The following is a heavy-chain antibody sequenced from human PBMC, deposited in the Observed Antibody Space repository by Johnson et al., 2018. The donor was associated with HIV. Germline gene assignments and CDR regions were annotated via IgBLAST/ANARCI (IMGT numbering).Heavy chain of an antibody. V-gene: IGHV3-30-3*01. J-gene: IGHJ3*01. Sequence: QVQLVESGGGVVQPGRSLRLSCAVSGFTFRTYAMHWVRQAPGKGLEWVAVLSYDGSKEYYVDSVKGRFNLSRDSSKNTLYLQMNSLRAEETAVYYCARAPEVRGVDAFDVWGQGTVVTVSS. CDR1: GFTFRTYA. CDR3: ARAPEVRGVDAFDV. CDR2: LSYDGSKE. D-gene: IGHD3-10*01.